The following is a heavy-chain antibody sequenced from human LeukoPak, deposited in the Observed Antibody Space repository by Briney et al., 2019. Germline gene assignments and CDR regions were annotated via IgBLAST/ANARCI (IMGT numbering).Heavy chain of an antibody. CDR3: TSLAGSPTY. CDR2: IKSKRDGETT. V-gene: IGHV3-15*01. CDR1: GFNFQYAW. D-gene: IGHD3-3*02. J-gene: IGHJ4*02. Sequence: KSGGSLRLSCAGSGFNFQYAWMTWVRQAPGKGLEWVGRIKSKRDGETTDYAALVKSRFSISRDDSKNTVYLQMNSVRTEDTAVYYCTSLAGSPTYWGQGTLVTVSS.